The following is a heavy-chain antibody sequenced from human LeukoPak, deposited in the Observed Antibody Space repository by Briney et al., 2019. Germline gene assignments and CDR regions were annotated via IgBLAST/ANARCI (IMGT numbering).Heavy chain of an antibody. CDR2: IYYRGNT. CDR3: ARHRYVFMWFSGGLDV. J-gene: IGHJ6*02. Sequence: SETLSLTCTVSGGSFSSSKHNWGRVRQPPGKGLEWIGSIYYRGNTFYNPSLQSPVTISLDTSSHHVCLKLSSATVADTALCYCARHRYVFMWFSGGLDVWRRGTTVTVSS. D-gene: IGHD2-21*01. CDR1: GGSFSSSKHN. V-gene: IGHV4-39*01.